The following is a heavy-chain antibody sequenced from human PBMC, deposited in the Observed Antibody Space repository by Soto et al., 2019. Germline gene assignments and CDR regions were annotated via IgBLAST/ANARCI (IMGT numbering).Heavy chain of an antibody. J-gene: IGHJ4*02. V-gene: IGHV4-59*01. CDR3: AGRAPPNYFDY. CDR1: GGSINSYY. Sequence: SETLSLTCIVSGGSINSYYGSWIRQPPGKGLEWIGYIYYSGTTNYNPSLKGRVTISVDTSKNQFSLKLNSVTAADTAVYYCAGRAPPNYFDYWGQGVLVTVSS. CDR2: IYYSGTT.